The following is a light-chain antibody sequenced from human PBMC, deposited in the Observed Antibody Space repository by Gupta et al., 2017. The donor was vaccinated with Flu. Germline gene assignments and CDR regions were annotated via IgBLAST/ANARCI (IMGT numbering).Light chain of an antibody. V-gene: IGKV3-11*01. Sequence: EIVLTQSPATLSLSPGERATLSCRASQSVRSYLAWYQQKPGQAPRLLIYDASNRDTGIPARFSGSGYGKDFTLTISSREPEDFAVYYCQQHSNWPPWTFGQGTKVEIK. CDR3: QQHSNWPPWT. CDR1: QSVRSY. CDR2: DAS. J-gene: IGKJ1*01.